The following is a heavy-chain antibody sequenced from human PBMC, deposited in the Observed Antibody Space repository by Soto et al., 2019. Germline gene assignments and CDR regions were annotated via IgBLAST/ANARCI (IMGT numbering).Heavy chain of an antibody. J-gene: IGHJ5*02. Sequence: PSETLSLTCTVSGGSISSGDYYWSWIRQPPGKGLEWIGYIYYSGSTYYNPSLKSRVTISVDTSKNQFSLKLSSVTAADTAVYYCARVVRFLEWLSKFDPWGQGTLVTAPQ. CDR2: IYYSGST. CDR3: ARVVRFLEWLSKFDP. D-gene: IGHD3-3*01. V-gene: IGHV4-30-4*01. CDR1: GGSISSGDYY.